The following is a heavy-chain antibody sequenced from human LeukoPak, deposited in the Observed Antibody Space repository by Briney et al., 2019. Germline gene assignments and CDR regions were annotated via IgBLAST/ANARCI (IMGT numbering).Heavy chain of an antibody. CDR1: GYTFTSYG. CDR3: ARGRLDFWSGYYLCAFDI. J-gene: IGHJ3*02. V-gene: IGHV1-18*01. Sequence: ASVKVSCKASGYTFTSYGISWVRQAPGQGLEWMGWISAYNGNTNYAQKLQGRVTMTTDTSTSTAYMELRSLRSDDTAVYYCARGRLDFWSGYYLCAFDIWGQGTMVTVSS. CDR2: ISAYNGNT. D-gene: IGHD3-3*01.